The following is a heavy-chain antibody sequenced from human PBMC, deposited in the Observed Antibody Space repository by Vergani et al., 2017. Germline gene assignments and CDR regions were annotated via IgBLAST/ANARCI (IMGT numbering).Heavy chain of an antibody. CDR1: GGSMSDFY. CDR3: ARGNXGVNCPKYNWLAP. D-gene: IGHD2-21*01. J-gene: IGHJ5*02. CDR2: IYPNGNG. V-gene: IGHV4-4*07. Sequence: QVHLQESGPGVVKPSDTLALTCTVSGGSMSDFYWTWIRQPAGRGLEWIGRIYPNGNGNYNDSLRSRLTMSIDTSRSQFSLSLSSVTAADTAVYYCARGNXGVNCPKYNWLAPWGRGILVTVSS.